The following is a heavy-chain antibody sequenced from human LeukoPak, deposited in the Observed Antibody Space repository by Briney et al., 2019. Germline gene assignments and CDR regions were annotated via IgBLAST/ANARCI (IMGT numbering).Heavy chain of an antibody. CDR1: GFTFNSYS. J-gene: IGHJ4*02. Sequence: GGSLRLSCAASGFTFNSYSMNWVRQAPGKGLEWVSYISSSSSSIYYADSVKGRFTISRDNSKNTVSLQMNSLRAEDTAVYYCAKSVYHSGNYWGQGTLVTVSS. CDR2: ISSSSSSI. D-gene: IGHD3-10*01. V-gene: IGHV3-48*01. CDR3: AKSVYHSGNY.